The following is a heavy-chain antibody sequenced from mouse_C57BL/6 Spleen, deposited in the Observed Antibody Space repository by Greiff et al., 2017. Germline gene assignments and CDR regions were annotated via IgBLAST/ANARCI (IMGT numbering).Heavy chain of an antibody. CDR1: GFTFSDYY. CDR2: ISNGGGST. V-gene: IGHV5-12*01. D-gene: IGHD2-4*01. J-gene: IGHJ2*01. CDR3: ARQRYDYDGYFDY. Sequence: EVKLVESGGGLVQPGGSLKLSCAASGFTFSDYYMYWVRQTPEKRLEWVAYISNGGGSTYYPDTVKGRFTISRDNAKNTLYLQMSRLKSEDTAMYYCARQRYDYDGYFDYWGQGTTLTVSS.